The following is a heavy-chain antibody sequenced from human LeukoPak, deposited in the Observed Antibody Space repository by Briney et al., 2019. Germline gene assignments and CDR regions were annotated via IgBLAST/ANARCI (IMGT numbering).Heavy chain of an antibody. CDR2: IIPIFGTA. CDR1: GGTFSGYA. Sequence: SVKVSCKASGGTFSGYAISWVRQAPGQGLEWMGGIIPIFGTANYAQKFQGRVTITTDESTSTAYMELSSLRSEDTAVYYCARSRSGGSSPDDYYYYYMDVWGKGTTVTVSS. CDR3: ARSRSGGSSPDDYYYYYMDV. D-gene: IGHD6-6*01. J-gene: IGHJ6*03. V-gene: IGHV1-69*05.